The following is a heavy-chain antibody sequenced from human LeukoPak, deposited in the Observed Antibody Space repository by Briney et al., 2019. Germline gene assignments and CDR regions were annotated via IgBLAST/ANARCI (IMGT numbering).Heavy chain of an antibody. CDR2: IYHSGST. CDR1: GYSISSGYY. Sequence: SETLPLTCTVSGYSISSGYYWGWIRQPPGKGLEWIGSIYHSGSTYYNPSLKSRVTISVDTSKNQFSLKLSSVTAADTAVYYCARDRGSYYVHDAFDIWAKGQWSPSLQ. CDR3: ARDRGSYYVHDAFDI. V-gene: IGHV4-38-2*02. J-gene: IGHJ3*02. D-gene: IGHD1-26*01.